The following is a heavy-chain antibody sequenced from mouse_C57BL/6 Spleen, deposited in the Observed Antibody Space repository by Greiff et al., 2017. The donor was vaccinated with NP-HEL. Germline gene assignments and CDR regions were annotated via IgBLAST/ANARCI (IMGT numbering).Heavy chain of an antibody. CDR2: INPYNGGT. CDR1: GYTFTDYY. J-gene: IGHJ1*03. Sequence: VQLQQSGPVLVKPGASVKMSCKASGYTFTDYYMNWVKQSHGKSLEWIGVINPYNGGTSYNQKFKGKATLTVDKSSSTAYMELNSLTSEDSAVYYCARGIYYDSYWYFDVWGTGTTVTVSS. CDR3: ARGIYYDSYWYFDV. D-gene: IGHD2-4*01. V-gene: IGHV1-19*01.